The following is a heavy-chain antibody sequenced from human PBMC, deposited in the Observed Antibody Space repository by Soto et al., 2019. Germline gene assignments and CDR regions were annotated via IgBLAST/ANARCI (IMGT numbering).Heavy chain of an antibody. CDR1: GGTFSSYA. D-gene: IGHD3-22*01. V-gene: IGHV1-69*13. J-gene: IGHJ4*02. Sequence: VASVKVSCKASGGTFSSYAISWVRQAPGQGLEWMGGIIPIFGTANYAQKFQGRVTITADESTSTAYMELSSLRSEDTAVYYCARGYYYDSSGYSTGSDYWGQGTLVTVSS. CDR3: ARGYYYDSSGYSTGSDY. CDR2: IIPIFGTA.